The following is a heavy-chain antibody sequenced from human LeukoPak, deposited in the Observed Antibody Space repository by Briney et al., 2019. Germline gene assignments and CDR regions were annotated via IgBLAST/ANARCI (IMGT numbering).Heavy chain of an antibody. CDR1: GFTFSSYS. D-gene: IGHD3-10*01. Sequence: GGSLRLSWAASGFTFSSYSMNWVRQAPGKGLEWVSSISSSSNYIYYADSVKGRFIISRDNAKNSLYLQMNSLRAEDTAVYYCARVPGDYWGQGTLVTVSS. CDR2: ISSSSNYI. CDR3: ARVPGDY. J-gene: IGHJ4*02. V-gene: IGHV3-21*01.